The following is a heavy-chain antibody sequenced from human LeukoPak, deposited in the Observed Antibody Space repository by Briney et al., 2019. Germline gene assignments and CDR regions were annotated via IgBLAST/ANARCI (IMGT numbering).Heavy chain of an antibody. CDR1: AFTFSSYG. CDR2: IRYDGSNK. J-gene: IGHJ4*02. CDR3: AKDRGWYCSSTRCHTFNY. D-gene: IGHD2-2*02. Sequence: PGGSLRLSCAASAFTFSSYGMHWVRQAPGKGLEWVAFIRYDGSNKYYADSVKGRFTIPRDNSKNTLYLQMNSLRVEDTAVYYCAKDRGWYCSSTRCHTFNYWGQGTLVTVSS. V-gene: IGHV3-30*02.